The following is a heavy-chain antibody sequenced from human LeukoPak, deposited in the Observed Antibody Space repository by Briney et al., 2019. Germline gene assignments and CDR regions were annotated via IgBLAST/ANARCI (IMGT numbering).Heavy chain of an antibody. V-gene: IGHV3-11*04. D-gene: IGHD1-14*01. CDR2: ISSSGNTT. J-gene: IGHJ4*02. Sequence: GGSLRLSCAASGFTFSDYYINWIRQAPGKGLEWVAYISSSGNTTYYGDSVKGRFTISRDNAKNSLYLQMNSLRAEDTAVYYCAREPGATGVFDYWGQGTLVTVSS. CDR3: AREPGATGVFDY. CDR1: GFTFSDYY.